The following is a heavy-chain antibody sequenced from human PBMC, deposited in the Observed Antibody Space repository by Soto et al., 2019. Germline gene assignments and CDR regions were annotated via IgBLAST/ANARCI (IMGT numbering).Heavy chain of an antibody. D-gene: IGHD1-1*01. V-gene: IGHV1-2*02. CDR2: INPNSGGT. CDR1: GYTFSDYY. J-gene: IGHJ4*02. CDR3: AREQATAKPAGLDF. Sequence: GPSVRVSCKASGYTFSDYYIHWVRQAPGQGLEWMGWINPNSGGTKYAPKFQGGVTMTRDTSITTAYMELSRLRSGDTAVYYCAREQATAKPAGLDFSGQGTLVTGSS.